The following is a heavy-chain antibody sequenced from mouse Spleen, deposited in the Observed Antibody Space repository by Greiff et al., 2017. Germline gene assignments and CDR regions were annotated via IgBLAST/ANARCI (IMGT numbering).Heavy chain of an antibody. D-gene: IGHD2-14*01. CDR3: ARGYDPSYWYFDV. CDR1: GYTFTDYN. Sequence: EVQLQQSGPELVKPGASVKIPCKASGYTFTDYNMDWVKQSHGKSLEWIGDINPNNGGTIYNQKFKGKATLTVDKSSSTAYMELRSLTSEDTAVYYCARGYDPSYWYFDVWGAGTTVTVSS. J-gene: IGHJ1*01. CDR2: INPNNGGT. V-gene: IGHV1-18*01.